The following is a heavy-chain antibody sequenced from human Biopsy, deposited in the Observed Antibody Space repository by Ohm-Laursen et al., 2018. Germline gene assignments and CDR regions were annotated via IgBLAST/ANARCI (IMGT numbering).Heavy chain of an antibody. CDR1: GYTLTDLS. CDR2: FAPENGKT. CDR3: ARERGGYKRTDY. J-gene: IGHJ4*02. Sequence: GASVKVSCKVSGYTLTDLSMHWVRQAPGKGLEWMGGFAPENGKTIYAQKFQGRVTMTEDTSTDTAYMELSNLRSEDTAVYYCARERGGYKRTDYWGQGTLVTVSS. V-gene: IGHV1-24*01. D-gene: IGHD5-24*01.